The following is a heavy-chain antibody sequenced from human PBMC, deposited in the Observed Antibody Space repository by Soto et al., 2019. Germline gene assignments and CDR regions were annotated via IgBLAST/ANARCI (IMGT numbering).Heavy chain of an antibody. CDR1: VFTFSSYW. J-gene: IGHJ1*01. V-gene: IGHV3-74*01. CDR2: ISTDASST. Sequence: EVQLVESGGGLVKPGGSPRLSCAASVFTFSSYWMHWVRQAPGKGLVWVSSISTDASSTSYTDPVKGRFTISRDNAKNTLDMQMNSVRAEDTAEYYCARLPNKSPQNWGQGTLVIVSP. CDR3: ARLPNKSPQN.